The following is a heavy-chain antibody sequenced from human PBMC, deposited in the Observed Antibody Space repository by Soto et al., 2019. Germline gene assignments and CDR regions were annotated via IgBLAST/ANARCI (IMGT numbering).Heavy chain of an antibody. CDR3: ARVPGHKNSRGDF. J-gene: IGHJ4*02. V-gene: IGHV1-2*02. D-gene: IGHD3-10*01. CDR2: INPKSGDT. Sequence: QVRLVQSGPEVRRPGASVTVSCKASGYTFTHYFMHWVRRAPGQGLEWMGYINPKSGDTHYSQTFRGRVSMTVDTSTDTASVGLSSLKSDDTAVYFCARVPGHKNSRGDFWGQGT. CDR1: GYTFTHYF.